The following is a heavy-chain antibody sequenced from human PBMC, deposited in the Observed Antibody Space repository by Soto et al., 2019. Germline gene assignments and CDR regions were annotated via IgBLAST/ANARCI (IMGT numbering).Heavy chain of an antibody. CDR2: XYXTXSX. CDR1: GGNVRSRNYY. J-gene: IGHJ4*02. V-gene: IGHV4-61*01. CDR3: ARDRGYYGMAY. D-gene: IGHD3-10*01. Sequence: ELHSHTYSVSGGNVRSRNYYWSWIRQAPGKGREXXXYXYXTXSXXXXPSLKSRVSISVDTPKNQLSLRLTSVTAADTAVYYCARDRGYYGMAYWGQLSQVTFSS.